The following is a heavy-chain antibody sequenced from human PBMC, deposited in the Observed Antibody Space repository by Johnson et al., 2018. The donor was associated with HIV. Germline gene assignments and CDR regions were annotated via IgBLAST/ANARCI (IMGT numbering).Heavy chain of an antibody. D-gene: IGHD6-13*01. Sequence: VQLVESGGGVVRPGRSLRLSCAASGFTFSSYAMHWVRQAPGKGLEWVAVISYDGSNKYYADPVKGRFTISRDSAKNSLYLQMNSLRAEDTAVYYCARDQITAVGNDAFDIWGQGTMVTVSS. CDR1: GFTFSSYA. CDR2: ISYDGSNK. CDR3: ARDQITAVGNDAFDI. V-gene: IGHV3-30-3*01. J-gene: IGHJ3*02.